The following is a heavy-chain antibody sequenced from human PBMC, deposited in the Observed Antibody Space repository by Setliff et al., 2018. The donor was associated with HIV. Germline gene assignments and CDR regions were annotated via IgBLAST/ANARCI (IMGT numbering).Heavy chain of an antibody. V-gene: IGHV5-51*01. CDR3: ARHGQYGSGSYYNRPFDF. J-gene: IGHJ4*02. Sequence: GESMKISCKGSGYSFTNYWIAWLRQVPGKGLEWMGIIYPGDSDTRYSPSFQGQVTISADKSISTAYLQWSSLKASDTAMYYCARHGQYGSGSYYNRPFDFWGQGTLVTVSS. D-gene: IGHD3-10*01. CDR1: GYSFTNYW. CDR2: IYPGDSDT.